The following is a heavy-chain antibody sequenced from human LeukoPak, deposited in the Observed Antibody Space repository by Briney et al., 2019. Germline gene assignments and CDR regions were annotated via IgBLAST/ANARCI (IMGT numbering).Heavy chain of an antibody. J-gene: IGHJ5*02. D-gene: IGHD3-10*01. CDR3: AKDQRKNYYGLFDP. CDR2: LSDSGVRT. V-gene: IGHV3-23*01. CDR1: GFTVSSNY. Sequence: GGSLRLSCAASGFTVSSNYMSWVRQAPGKGLEWVSALSDSGVRTYYADSVKGRFTISRDNSKNTLYLQMNSLGAEDTALYYCAKDQRKNYYGLFDPWGQGTLVTVSS.